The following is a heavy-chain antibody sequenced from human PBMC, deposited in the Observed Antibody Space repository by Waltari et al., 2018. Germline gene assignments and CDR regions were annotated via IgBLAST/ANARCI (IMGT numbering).Heavy chain of an antibody. CDR2: IKQDGSEK. CDR3: ARIIFPYGDYYFDY. CDR1: GFTFSSYW. D-gene: IGHD4-17*01. V-gene: IGHV3-7*01. Sequence: EVQLVESGGGLVQPGGSLRLSCAASGFTFSSYWMSWVRQAPGKGLEWVANIKQDGSEKYEVDSVKGRFTISRDNAKNSLYLQMNSLRAEDTAVYYCARIIFPYGDYYFDYWGQGTLVTVSS. J-gene: IGHJ4*02.